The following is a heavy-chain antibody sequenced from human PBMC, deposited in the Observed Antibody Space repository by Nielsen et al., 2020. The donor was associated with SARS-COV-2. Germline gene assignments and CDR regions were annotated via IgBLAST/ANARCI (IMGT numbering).Heavy chain of an antibody. CDR3: AKASPYYYGSGTLGPTRIDY. D-gene: IGHD3-10*01. Sequence: GESLKISCAASGFTFSSYWMSWVRQAPGKGLEWVANIKQDGSEKYYVDSVKGRFTISRDNSKNTLYLQMNSLRAEDTAVYYCAKASPYYYGSGTLGPTRIDYWGQGTLVTVSS. J-gene: IGHJ4*02. V-gene: IGHV3-7*03. CDR2: IKQDGSEK. CDR1: GFTFSSYW.